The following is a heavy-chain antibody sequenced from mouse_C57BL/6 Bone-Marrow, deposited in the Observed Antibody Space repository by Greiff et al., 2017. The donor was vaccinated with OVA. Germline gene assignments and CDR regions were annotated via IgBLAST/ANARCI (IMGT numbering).Heavy chain of an antibody. D-gene: IGHD1-1*01. CDR3: ARHEEGYYYGSIAY. CDR1: GFTFSSYG. Sequence: EVKLEESGGDLVKPGGSLKLSCAASGFTFSSYGMSWVRQTPDKRLEWVATISSGGSYTYYPDSVKGRFTISRDNAKNTLYLQMSSLKSEDTAMYYCARHEEGYYYGSIAYWGQGTLVTVSA. CDR2: ISSGGSYT. J-gene: IGHJ3*01. V-gene: IGHV5-6*02.